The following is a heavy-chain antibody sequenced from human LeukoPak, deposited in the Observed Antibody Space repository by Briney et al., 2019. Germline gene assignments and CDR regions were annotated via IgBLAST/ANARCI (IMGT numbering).Heavy chain of an antibody. CDR1: GGSISSYY. D-gene: IGHD3-10*01. CDR3: AREGSGSYYNWIDP. Sequence: PSETLSLTCTVSGGSISSYYWSWIRQPPGKGLEWIGYIYYSGSTNYNPSLKSRVTISVDTSKNQFSLKLSSVTAADTAVYYCAREGSGSYYNWIDPWGQGIVVAVSS. V-gene: IGHV4-59*01. J-gene: IGHJ5*02. CDR2: IYYSGST.